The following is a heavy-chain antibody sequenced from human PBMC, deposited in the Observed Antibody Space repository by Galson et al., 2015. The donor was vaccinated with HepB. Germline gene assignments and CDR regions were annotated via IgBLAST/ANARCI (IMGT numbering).Heavy chain of an antibody. V-gene: IGHV4-34*01. CDR1: GGSFSGYY. CDR3: ARGTRDIVVVPAANPFDY. CDR2: INHSGST. Sequence: LSLTCAVYGGSFSGYYWSWIRQPPGKGLEWIGEINHSGSTNYNPSLKSRVTISVDTSKNQFSLKLNSVTAADTAVYYCARGTRDIVVVPAANPFDYWGQGTLVTVSS. D-gene: IGHD2-2*01. J-gene: IGHJ4*02.